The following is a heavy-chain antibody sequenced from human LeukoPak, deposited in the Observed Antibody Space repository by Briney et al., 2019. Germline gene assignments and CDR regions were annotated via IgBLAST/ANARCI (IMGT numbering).Heavy chain of an antibody. Sequence: ASVKVSCKASGYSFTNYDITWVRQATGQGLEWMGWMNPNSGNTGYVQKFQGRVIMTRNTSISTAYMELSGLRSEDTAVYYCARVPSHCDSGGSYYSELYYYYYYMDVWGKGTTVTVSS. D-gene: IGHD3-22*01. J-gene: IGHJ6*03. CDR3: ARVPSHCDSGGSYYSELYYYYYYMDV. CDR2: MNPNSGNT. V-gene: IGHV1-8*01. CDR1: GYSFTNYD.